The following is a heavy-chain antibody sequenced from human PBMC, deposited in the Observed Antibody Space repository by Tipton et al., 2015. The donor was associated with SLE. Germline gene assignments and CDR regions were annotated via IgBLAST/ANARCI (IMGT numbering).Heavy chain of an antibody. CDR3: ATRIGHDYGDYVDY. D-gene: IGHD4-17*01. Sequence: TLSLTCTVSGGSISSYYWSWIRQPPGKGLEWIGSIYHSGSTYYNPSLKSRVTISVDTSKNQFSLKLSSVTAADTAVYYCATRIGHDYGDYVDYWGQGTLVTVSS. CDR2: IYHSGST. V-gene: IGHV4-59*08. CDR1: GGSISSYY. J-gene: IGHJ4*02.